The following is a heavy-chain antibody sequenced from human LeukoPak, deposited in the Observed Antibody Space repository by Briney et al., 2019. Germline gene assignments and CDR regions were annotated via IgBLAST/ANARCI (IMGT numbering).Heavy chain of an antibody. J-gene: IGHJ5*02. V-gene: IGHV1-69*05. Sequence: SVKVSCKASGGTFSSYAISWVRQAPGQGLEWMGGIIPIFGTANYAQKFQGRVTITTDESTSTAYMELSSMRSEDTAVYYCARGHELLFEPFDLWGQGTLVTVSS. CDR2: IIPIFGTA. D-gene: IGHD2-15*01. CDR1: GGTFSSYA. CDR3: ARGHELLFEPFDL.